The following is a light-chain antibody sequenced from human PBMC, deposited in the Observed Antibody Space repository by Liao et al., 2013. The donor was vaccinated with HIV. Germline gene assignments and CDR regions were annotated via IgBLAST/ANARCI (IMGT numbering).Light chain of an antibody. V-gene: IGLV3-1*01. J-gene: IGLJ2*01. CDR2: NDS. CDR1: KLGDKY. CDR3: QAWDSRVV. Sequence: SYELTQPPSVSVSPGQTASITCSGDKLGDKYAFWYKQKPGQAPVLVIYNDSERPSGTPERFSGSNSGNTATLTISGTQAMDEADYYCQAWDSRVVFGGGTKLTVL.